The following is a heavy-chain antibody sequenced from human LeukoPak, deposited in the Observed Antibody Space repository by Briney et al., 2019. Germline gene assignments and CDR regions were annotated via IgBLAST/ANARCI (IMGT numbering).Heavy chain of an antibody. CDR2: IKQDGSEK. CDR1: GFTYSSYW. Sequence: GGSLRLSCAASGFTYSSYWMSWVRQAPGKGLEWVANIKQDGSEKNYVDSVKGRFTISRDNAKNSLYLQMNSLRAEDTAVYYCAREAYDILTAQGDWGQGTLVTVSS. J-gene: IGHJ4*02. D-gene: IGHD3-9*01. V-gene: IGHV3-7*01. CDR3: AREAYDILTAQGD.